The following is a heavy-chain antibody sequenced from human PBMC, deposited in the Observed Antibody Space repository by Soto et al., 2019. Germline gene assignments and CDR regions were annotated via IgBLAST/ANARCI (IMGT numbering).Heavy chain of an antibody. Sequence: QVQLVESGGGVVQPGRTLRLSCAASGFTFSTDGMDWVLQAPGKGLEWVAGISDDGTNKNYADSVKGRFTISRDNSKDTLYLQMDSLRADDTAVYFCAKAAGSDLYYFDSWGQGTLVNVSS. CDR2: ISDDGTNK. CDR3: AKAAGSDLYYFDS. J-gene: IGHJ4*02. D-gene: IGHD1-26*01. CDR1: GFTFSTDG. V-gene: IGHV3-30*18.